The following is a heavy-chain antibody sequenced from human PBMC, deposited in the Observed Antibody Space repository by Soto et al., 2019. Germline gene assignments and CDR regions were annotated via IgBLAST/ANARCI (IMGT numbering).Heavy chain of an antibody. V-gene: IGHV3-23*01. CDR2: ISGSGGST. CDR1: GFTFSSYA. J-gene: IGHJ6*03. Sequence: PGGSLRLSCAASGFTFSSYAMSWVRQAPGKGLEWVSAISGSGGSTYYADSVKGRFTISRDNSKNTLYLQMNSLRAEDTAVYYCAKTLGLDGRQVHGYDFWSGYSSYYYYYMDVWGKGTTVTVSS. D-gene: IGHD3-3*01. CDR3: AKTLGLDGRQVHGYDFWSGYSSYYYYYMDV.